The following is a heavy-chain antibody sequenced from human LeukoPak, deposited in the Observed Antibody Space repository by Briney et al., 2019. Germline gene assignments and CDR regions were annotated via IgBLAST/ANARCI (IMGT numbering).Heavy chain of an antibody. D-gene: IGHD2-2*01. CDR3: ARGRYCTATTCDAGGDAFDI. CDR1: GGSIRNYY. V-gene: IGHV4-4*07. J-gene: IGHJ3*02. Sequence: PSETLSLTCTVSGGSIRNYYWSWIRQPAGKGLEWIGRIYPRGSTTYSSSLKSRVTMSADTSKNHFSLNLTSLTAADTAVYYCARGRYCTATTCDAGGDAFDIWGQGTMVTVSS. CDR2: IYPRGST.